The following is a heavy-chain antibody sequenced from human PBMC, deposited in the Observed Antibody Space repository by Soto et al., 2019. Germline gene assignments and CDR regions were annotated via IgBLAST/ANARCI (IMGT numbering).Heavy chain of an antibody. CDR2: ISWGGGSI. CDR1: GFTFDDFA. J-gene: IGHJ4*02. Sequence: GGSLRLSCAASGFTFDDFAMHWVRRAPGKGLEWVSGISWGGGSIGYADSVKGRFIISRDNAKNSLFLQMNSLTADDTAVYYCGCVVSRGAAGPFDFRGQGTLVTVSS. CDR3: GCVVSRGAAGPFDF. V-gene: IGHV3-9*01. D-gene: IGHD6-25*01.